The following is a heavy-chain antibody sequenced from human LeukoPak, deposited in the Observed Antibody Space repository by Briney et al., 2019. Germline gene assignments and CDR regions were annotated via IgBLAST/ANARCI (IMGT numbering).Heavy chain of an antibody. Sequence: GGSLRLSCTASGFTFGTYWMTWVRQAPGRGLEWVANIKVDGSEKYYVDSVKGRFTISRDNAKNSLYLQMNSLRAEDTAVYYCARMLVYNSGGEAFDCWGQGTLVTVPS. J-gene: IGHJ4*02. V-gene: IGHV3-7*01. CDR2: IKVDGSEK. D-gene: IGHD3-10*01. CDR3: ARMLVYNSGGEAFDC. CDR1: GFTFGTYW.